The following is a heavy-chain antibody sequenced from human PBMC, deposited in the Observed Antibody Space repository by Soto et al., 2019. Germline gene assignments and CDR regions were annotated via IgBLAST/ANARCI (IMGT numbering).Heavy chain of an antibody. D-gene: IGHD5-12*01. V-gene: IGHV3-11*05. CDR3: ARSLRGYSGYSGY. Sequence: QVQLVESGGGFVKPGGCLRLSCAASGFTFSDYYMSWIRQAPGKGLEWGSYISSSGSDTNYADSVKGRFTVSRDNAKNSLYLQMNSLRAEDTAVYYCARSLRGYSGYSGYWGQGTLVTVSS. J-gene: IGHJ4*02. CDR1: GFTFSDYY. CDR2: ISSSGSDT.